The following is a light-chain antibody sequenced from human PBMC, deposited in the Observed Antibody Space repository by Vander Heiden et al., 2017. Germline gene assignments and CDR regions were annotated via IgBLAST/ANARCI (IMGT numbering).Light chain of an antibody. V-gene: IGLV1-44*01. CDR1: SSNIESNT. J-gene: IGLJ2*01. CDR3: AAGDDSLNGVV. Sequence: QSVLTQPPSASGTPGQRVTISCSGSSSNIESNTVNWYQQLPGTAPKLLSYTNNRRPSGVPDRFSGSRSGTSASLAISGLQSEDEADYYCAAGDDSLNGVVFGGGTKLTVL. CDR2: TNN.